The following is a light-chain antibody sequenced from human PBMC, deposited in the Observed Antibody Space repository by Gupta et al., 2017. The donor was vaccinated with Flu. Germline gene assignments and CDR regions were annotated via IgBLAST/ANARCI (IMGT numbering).Light chain of an antibody. CDR2: EVS. CDR3: CSYSSNLLA. Sequence: QSITISCTGTSSDVGGYNLVSGYQQHPGKAPKLIIYEVSKWPSGVSNRFSGSKSGNTASLTISGLQAEDEADYYCCSYSSNLLAFGGGTKLTVL. J-gene: IGLJ3*02. V-gene: IGLV2-23*02. CDR1: SSDVGGYNL.